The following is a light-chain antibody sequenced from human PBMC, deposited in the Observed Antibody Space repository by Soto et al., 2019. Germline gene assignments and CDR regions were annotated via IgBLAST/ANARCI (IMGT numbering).Light chain of an antibody. CDR3: QQDNHWWT. CDR2: GAS. CDR1: QSVSSN. J-gene: IGKJ1*01. Sequence: EIVMTQSPATLSVSPGERATLSCRASQSVSSNLAWYQQKPGQAPRLLIDGASTRATGIPARFSGSGSGTEFTLTSSRLQSEDFAVYYCQQDNHWWTFGQGTKVEIK. V-gene: IGKV3-15*01.